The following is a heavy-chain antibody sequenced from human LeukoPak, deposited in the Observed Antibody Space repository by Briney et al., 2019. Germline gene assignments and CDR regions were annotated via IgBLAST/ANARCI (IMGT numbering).Heavy chain of an antibody. CDR1: GFTFSNYW. D-gene: IGHD3-22*01. J-gene: IGHJ4*02. Sequence: GGSLRLSCAASGFTFSNYWMSWVRQAPGKGLEWVSGITGSGSTTYYADSVKGRFTISRDNSKNTLYLQMNSPRAEDTAVYYCAKDTHYYDSSGYQDYWGQGTLVTVSS. V-gene: IGHV3-23*01. CDR2: ITGSGSTT. CDR3: AKDTHYYDSSGYQDY.